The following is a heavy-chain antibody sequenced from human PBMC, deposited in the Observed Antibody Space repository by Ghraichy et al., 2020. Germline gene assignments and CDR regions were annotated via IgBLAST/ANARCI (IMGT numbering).Heavy chain of an antibody. J-gene: IGHJ3*02. CDR3: AREPMTQEGDAFDI. CDR2: INPNSGGT. Sequence: VKVSCKASGYTFTGYYMHWVRQAPGQGLEWMGWINPNSGGTNYAQKFQGWVTMTRDTSISTAYMELSRLRSDDTAVYYCAREPMTQEGDAFDIWGQGTMVTVSS. V-gene: IGHV1-2*04. CDR1: GYTFTGYY. D-gene: IGHD3-22*01.